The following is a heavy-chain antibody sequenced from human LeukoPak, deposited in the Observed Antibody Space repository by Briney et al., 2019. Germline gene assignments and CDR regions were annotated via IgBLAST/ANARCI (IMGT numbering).Heavy chain of an antibody. CDR2: INPNSGGT. J-gene: IGHJ5*02. CDR1: GYTFTGYY. Sequence: ASVKVSYKASGYTFTGYYMHWVRQAPGQGLEWMGRINPNSGGTNYAQKFQGRVTMTRDTSISTAYMELSRLRSDDTAVYYRAREPTYYDFWSGQPNWFDPWGQGTLVTVSS. D-gene: IGHD3-3*01. V-gene: IGHV1-2*06. CDR3: AREPTYYDFWSGQPNWFDP.